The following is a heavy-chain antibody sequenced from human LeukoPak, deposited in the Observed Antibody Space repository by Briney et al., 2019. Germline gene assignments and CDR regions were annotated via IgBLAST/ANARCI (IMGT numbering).Heavy chain of an antibody. J-gene: IGHJ4*02. CDR3: ARGDSSGYFPASFDY. CDR2: IYYSGTT. Sequence: SETLSFTCTVSGGSISSYYWSWTRQPPGKGLEWIGYIYYSGTTNYNPSLKSRVTISVDTSKNQFSLKLSSVTAADTAVYYCARGDSSGYFPASFDYWGQGTLVTVSS. V-gene: IGHV4-59*08. D-gene: IGHD3-22*01. CDR1: GGSISSYY.